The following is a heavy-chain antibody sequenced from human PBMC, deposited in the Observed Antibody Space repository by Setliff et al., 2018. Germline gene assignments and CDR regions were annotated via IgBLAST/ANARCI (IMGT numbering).Heavy chain of an antibody. CDR1: GGSIGSSF. CDR3: ARAVDSSGCFPYWYFDL. CDR2: KSNRGDT. V-gene: IGHV4-59*01. J-gene: IGHJ2*01. D-gene: IGHD3-22*01. Sequence: PSETLSLTCTVSGGSIGSSFWNWIRQSPGKGLEWIGYKSNRGDTNSNPSLRSRLTMSVDTSKSQFSLNLTSVTAADTAVYFCARAVDSSGCFPYWYFDLWGRGALVTVS.